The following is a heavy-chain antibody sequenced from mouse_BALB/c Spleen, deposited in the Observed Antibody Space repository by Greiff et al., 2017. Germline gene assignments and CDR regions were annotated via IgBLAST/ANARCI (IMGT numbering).Heavy chain of an antibody. D-gene: IGHD2-3*01. V-gene: IGHV1S81*02. CDR2: INPSNGRT. J-gene: IGHJ2*01. Sequence: QVQLKQPGAELVKPGASVKLSCKASGYTFTSYWMHWVKQRPGQGLEWIGEINPSNGRTNYNEKFKSKATLTVDKSSSTAYMQLSSLTSEDSAVYYCASWLLPYWGQGTTLTVSS. CDR3: ASWLLPY. CDR1: GYTFTSYW.